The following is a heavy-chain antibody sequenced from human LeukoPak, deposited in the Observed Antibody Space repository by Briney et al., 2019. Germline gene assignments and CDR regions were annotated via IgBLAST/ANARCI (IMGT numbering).Heavy chain of an antibody. CDR1: GFTFTSSA. V-gene: IGHV1-58*02. CDR2: IVVGSGNT. Sequence: GASVKVSCKASGFTFTSSAMQWVRQARGQRLEWVGWIVVGSGNTNYAQKFQERVTITRDMSTSTAYMELRSLRSDDTAVYYCARARQQLSTWSDYWGQGTLVTVSS. D-gene: IGHD6-13*01. J-gene: IGHJ4*02. CDR3: ARARQQLSTWSDY.